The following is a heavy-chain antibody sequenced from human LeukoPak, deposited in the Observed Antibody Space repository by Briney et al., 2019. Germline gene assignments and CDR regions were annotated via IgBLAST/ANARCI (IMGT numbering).Heavy chain of an antibody. CDR1: GGSFSGYY. Sequence: ETLSLTCAVYGGSFSGYYWSWIRQPPGKGLEWVSAISNNGGYTYYADSVQGRFTISRDNSKSTLCLQMNSLRAEDTAVYYCAKQLGYCSDGSCYFPYWGQGTLVTVSS. D-gene: IGHD2-15*01. CDR3: AKQLGYCSDGSCYFPY. J-gene: IGHJ4*02. CDR2: ISNNGGYT. V-gene: IGHV3-23*01.